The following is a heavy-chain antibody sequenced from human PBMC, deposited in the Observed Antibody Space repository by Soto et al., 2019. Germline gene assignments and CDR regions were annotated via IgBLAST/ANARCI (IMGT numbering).Heavy chain of an antibody. V-gene: IGHV1-8*01. CDR3: ARRPSSGWSWYFDL. Sequence: QVQLVQSGAEVKKPGASVKVSCKASGYTFTNYDINWVRQATGQGLEWMGRMNPNSGNTGYAQKFQGRVTMTRNTSLTTADMELSSLRSEDTAVYYCARRPSSGWSWYFDLWGRGTLVTVSS. J-gene: IGHJ2*01. CDR2: MNPNSGNT. CDR1: GYTFTNYD. D-gene: IGHD6-19*01.